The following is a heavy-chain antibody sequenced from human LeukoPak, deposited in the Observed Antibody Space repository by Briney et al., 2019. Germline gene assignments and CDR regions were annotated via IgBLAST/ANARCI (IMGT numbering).Heavy chain of an antibody. CDR3: ARALGMTIDY. CDR1: GFTFSTYS. J-gene: IGHJ4*02. D-gene: IGHD3-16*01. V-gene: IGHV3-48*02. Sequence: GGSLRRSCAASGFTFSTYSMNWVRQAPGKGLEWVSYISSGSSTIYYADSVKGRFTISRDNAKNSLYLQMNSLRDEDTAVYYCARALGMTIDYWGQGTLVTVSS. CDR2: ISSGSSTI.